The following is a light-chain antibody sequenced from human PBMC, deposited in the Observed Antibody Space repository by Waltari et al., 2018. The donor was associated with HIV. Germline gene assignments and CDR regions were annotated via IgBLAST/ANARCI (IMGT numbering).Light chain of an antibody. CDR3: CSYAGSRTHWV. CDR2: EVY. CDR1: SSDVGSYNL. V-gene: IGLV2-23*02. J-gene: IGLJ3*02. Sequence: QSALTQPASVSGSPGQSITISCTGSSSDVGSYNLVSWYQHHPGKAPKLMIYEVYHRPSGFSNRFSGSKSGDTAFLTISGLQAEDEAAYYCCSYAGSRTHWVFGGGTKLTVL.